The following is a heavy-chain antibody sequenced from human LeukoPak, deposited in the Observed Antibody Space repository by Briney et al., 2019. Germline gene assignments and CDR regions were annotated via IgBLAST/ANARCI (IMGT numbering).Heavy chain of an antibody. CDR3: ARITPHCSGGSCYPDY. Sequence: PSETLSLTCTVSGGSISSYYWSWIRQPPGKGLEWIGYIYYSGSTNYNPSLKSRVTISVDTSKSQFSLKLSSVTAADTAVYYCARITPHCSGGSCYPDYWGQGTLVTVSS. D-gene: IGHD2-15*01. J-gene: IGHJ4*02. V-gene: IGHV4-59*01. CDR1: GGSISSYY. CDR2: IYYSGST.